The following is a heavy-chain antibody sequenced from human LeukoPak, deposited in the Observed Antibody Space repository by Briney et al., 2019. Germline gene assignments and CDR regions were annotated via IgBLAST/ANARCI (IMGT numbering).Heavy chain of an antibody. V-gene: IGHV3-20*04. J-gene: IGHJ4*02. CDR3: ARDDYGSGSWNDY. D-gene: IGHD3-10*01. Sequence: GGSLRLSCAASGFTFSNYGMSWVRQAPGKGLEWVSGIIWSGGSTGYADSVKGRFTISRDNAKNSLYLQMNSLRAEDTALYYCARDDYGSGSWNDYWGQGTLVTVSS. CDR2: IIWSGGST. CDR1: GFTFSNYG.